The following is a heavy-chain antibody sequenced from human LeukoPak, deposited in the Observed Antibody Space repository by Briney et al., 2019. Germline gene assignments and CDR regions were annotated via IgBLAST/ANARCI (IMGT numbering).Heavy chain of an antibody. J-gene: IGHJ4*02. CDR2: IYYSGST. V-gene: IGHV4-61*05. D-gene: IGHD2-21*01. CDR3: ARQASCGTATCNPFDY. CDR1: GGSISSSSYY. Sequence: SETLSLTCTVSGGSISSSSYYWSWIRQLPGKGLEWIGFIYYSGSTTYNPSLKSRVTISVDTSKNQFSLKLRSVSAADTAVYFCARQASCGTATCNPFDYWGQGTLVTVSS.